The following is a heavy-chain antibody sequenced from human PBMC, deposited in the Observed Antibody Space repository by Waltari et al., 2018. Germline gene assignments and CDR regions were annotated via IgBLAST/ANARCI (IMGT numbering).Heavy chain of an antibody. Sequence: VQLLESGGGLVQPEGSLRLSCAASGFTFSSYAMSWVRQAPGKGLEWVSTISSSGGSTYYADSVKGRFTISRDNSKNTLYLQMNSLRAEDTAVYYCAKAPCSGGSCYPFNWFDPWGQGTLVTVSS. CDR1: GFTFSSYA. CDR3: AKAPCSGGSCYPFNWFDP. D-gene: IGHD2-15*01. V-gene: IGHV3-23*01. CDR2: ISSSGGST. J-gene: IGHJ5*02.